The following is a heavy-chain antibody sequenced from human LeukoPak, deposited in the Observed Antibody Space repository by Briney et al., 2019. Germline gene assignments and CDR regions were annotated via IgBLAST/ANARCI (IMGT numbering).Heavy chain of an antibody. J-gene: IGHJ4*02. CDR3: ARMAMDPAMVTNFFDL. V-gene: IGHV1-46*01. D-gene: IGHD5-18*01. Sequence: ASVKISCKASGYTFTDYYMYWVRQAPGQGPECMGVIHPSGGSTTYAQKLQGRVTLTKDTATSTVYIELNSLRSDDTAVYYCARMAMDPAMVTNFFDLWGQGTLLTVS. CDR2: IHPSGGST. CDR1: GYTFTDYY.